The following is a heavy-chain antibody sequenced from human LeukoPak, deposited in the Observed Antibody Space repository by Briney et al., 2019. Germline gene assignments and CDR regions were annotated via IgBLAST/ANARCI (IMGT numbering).Heavy chain of an antibody. J-gene: IGHJ5*02. V-gene: IGHV3-15*01. CDR2: IKTKTDGGTT. D-gene: IGHD3-22*01. CDR1: GFTVSSNY. CDR3: STGYGNYIVP. Sequence: PGGSLRLSCAASGFTVSSNYMSWVRQAPGKGLEWIGRIKTKTDGGTTDYAAPVKGRFTISRDDSQRTVYLQMASLKTEDTAVYYCSTGYGNYIVPWGQGTLVTVSS.